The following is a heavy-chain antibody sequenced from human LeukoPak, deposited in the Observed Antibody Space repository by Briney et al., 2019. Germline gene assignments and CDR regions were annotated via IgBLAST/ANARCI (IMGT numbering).Heavy chain of an antibody. D-gene: IGHD3-22*01. Sequence: KAGGSLRLSCAASGFTFSNAWMRWVRQAPGKGLEWVGRIKRNADGGTTDYAAPVKGRFTISRDDSKNTLYLQMNSLKTEDTAVYYCTTEGYYYDSSGSTTVGYWGQGTLVTVSS. CDR1: GFTFSNAW. CDR2: IKRNADGGTT. V-gene: IGHV3-15*01. CDR3: TTEGYYYDSSGSTTVGY. J-gene: IGHJ4*02.